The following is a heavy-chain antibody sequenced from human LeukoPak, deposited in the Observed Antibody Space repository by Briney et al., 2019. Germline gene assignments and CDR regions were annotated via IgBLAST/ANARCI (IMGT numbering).Heavy chain of an antibody. J-gene: IGHJ4*02. CDR2: IRSKTDGGTT. CDR3: TAWTDLYEY. CDR1: GFTFSNAW. V-gene: IGHV3-15*01. D-gene: IGHD3/OR15-3a*01. Sequence: GGSLRLSCAASGFTFSNAWMNWVRQAPGKGLEWVGRIRSKTDGGTTDEAAPVKGRFIISRDDSRDTLYLQVNSLRIEDTAVYYCTAWTDLYEYWGQGTLVTVSS.